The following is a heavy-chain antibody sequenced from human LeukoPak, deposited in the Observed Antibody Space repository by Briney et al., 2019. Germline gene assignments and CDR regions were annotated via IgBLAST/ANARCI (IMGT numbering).Heavy chain of an antibody. D-gene: IGHD1-1*01. CDR3: SRSTGSRPGYYFDY. V-gene: IGHV5-51*01. CDR1: GYSFTSYW. CDR2: IYPGDSDT. Sequence: GEPLKISCKGSGYSFTSYWIGWVRQMPGKGLEWMGIIYPGDSDTRYSPSFQGPVTISADKSISTASLQWRSLKASDTAMYYCSRSTGSRPGYYFDYWGQGTLVTVSS. J-gene: IGHJ4*02.